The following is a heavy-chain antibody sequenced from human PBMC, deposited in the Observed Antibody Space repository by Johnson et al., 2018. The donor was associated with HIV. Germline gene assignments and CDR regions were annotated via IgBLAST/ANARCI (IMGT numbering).Heavy chain of an antibody. J-gene: IGHJ3*02. D-gene: IGHD2-2*01. CDR2: IGTAGAT. V-gene: IGHV3-13*01. Sequence: EQLVESGGGLVQPGGSLSLSCAASGFTFSRYDMHWVRQAPGKGLEWVPAIGTAGATYYPGPVKGRFTISRENPSNSLYRQMNRLRAGDTAVYYWARGIKYCSSNSGPDAHSWSYAFDIWGQGTMVTVSS. CDR1: GFTFSRYD. CDR3: ARGIKYCSSNSGPDAHSWSYAFDI.